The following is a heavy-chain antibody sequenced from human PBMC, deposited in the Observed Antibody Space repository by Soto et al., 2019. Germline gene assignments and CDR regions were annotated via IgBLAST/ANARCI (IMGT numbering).Heavy chain of an antibody. J-gene: IGHJ4*02. D-gene: IGHD5-12*01. CDR1: GGSFSPYTYY. V-gene: IGHV4-39*07. CDR2: IFSSGVT. Sequence: PSETLSLTCSVSGGSFSPYTYYWGWIRQSPGKGLEWIGIIFSSGVTSYNPSLKSRVTISVDTSKNQFSLKLSSVTAADTAVYSCARGYSGYPTVFDYWGQGTLVTVSS. CDR3: ARGYSGYPTVFDY.